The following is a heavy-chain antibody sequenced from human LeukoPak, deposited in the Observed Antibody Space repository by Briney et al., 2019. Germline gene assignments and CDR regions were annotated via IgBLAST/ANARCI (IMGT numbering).Heavy chain of an antibody. J-gene: IGHJ5*02. Sequence: GGSLRLSCAASGFTFSSYSMNWVRQAPGKGLEWVSSISSSSSYIYYADPVKGRFTISRDNAKNSLYLQMNSLRAEDTAVYYCARGGRTSPTGFDPWGQGTLVTVSS. CDR3: ARGGRTSPTGFDP. CDR1: GFTFSSYS. D-gene: IGHD2-2*01. V-gene: IGHV3-21*01. CDR2: ISSSSSYI.